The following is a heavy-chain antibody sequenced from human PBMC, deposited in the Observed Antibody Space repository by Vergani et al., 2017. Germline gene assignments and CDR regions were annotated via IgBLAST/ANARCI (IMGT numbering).Heavy chain of an antibody. CDR2: IIPIFGTA. D-gene: IGHD6-13*01. J-gene: IGHJ6*03. CDR1: GGTFSSYA. V-gene: IGHV1-69*06. CDR3: ARGVGQQLDFYYYYYYMDV. Sequence: QVQLVQSGAEVKKPGSSVKVSCKASGGTFSSYAISWVRQAPGQGLEWMGGIIPIFGTANYAQKLQGRVTITADKSTSTAYMELSSLRSEDTAVYYCARGVGQQLDFYYYYYYMDVWGKGTTVTVSS.